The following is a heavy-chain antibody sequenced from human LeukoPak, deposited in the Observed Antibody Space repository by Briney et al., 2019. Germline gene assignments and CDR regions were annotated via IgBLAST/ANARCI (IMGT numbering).Heavy chain of an antibody. J-gene: IGHJ4*02. CDR2: INNDGSST. V-gene: IGHV3-74*01. CDR1: GFTFSSYS. D-gene: IGHD5-18*01. CDR3: ARHLSGVTGYTYGRGIDY. Sequence: GGSLRLSCAASGFTFSSYSMNWVRQAPGKGLVWVSRINNDGSSTSYADSVKGRFTISRDNAKNTLYLQMISLRAEDTAVYYCARHLSGVTGYTYGRGIDYWGQGTLVTVSS.